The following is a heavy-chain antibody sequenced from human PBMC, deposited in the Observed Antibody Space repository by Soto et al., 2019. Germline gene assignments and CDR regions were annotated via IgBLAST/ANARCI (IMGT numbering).Heavy chain of an antibody. D-gene: IGHD2-15*01. CDR2: ISSSSSYI. J-gene: IGHJ4*02. Sequence: EVQLVESGGGLVKPGGSLRLSCAASGFTFSSYSMNWVRQAPGKGLEWVSSISSSSSYIYYADSVKGRFTISRDNAKNSLYLQMNNLRAEDTAVYYCARDRVVVAATPIDYWGQGTLVTVSS. CDR3: ARDRVVVAATPIDY. CDR1: GFTFSSYS. V-gene: IGHV3-21*01.